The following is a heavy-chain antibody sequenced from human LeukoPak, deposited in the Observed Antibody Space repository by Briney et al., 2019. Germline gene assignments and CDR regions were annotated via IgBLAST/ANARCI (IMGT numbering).Heavy chain of an antibody. CDR3: AKVTYDYVWGSYES. J-gene: IGHJ4*02. CDR2: ISGSGGST. V-gene: IGHV3-23*01. CDR1: RFTFNNFA. D-gene: IGHD3-16*01. Sequence: PGGSLRVSCAVARFTFNNFAMNWVRPAPGKRVAWVSAISGSGGSTFYADSVKGRFTISRDNSKNTLYLQMNSLRAEDTAVYYCAKVTYDYVWGSYESWGQGALVTVSS.